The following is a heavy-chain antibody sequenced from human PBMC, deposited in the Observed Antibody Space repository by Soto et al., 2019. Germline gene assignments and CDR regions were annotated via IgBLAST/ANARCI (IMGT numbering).Heavy chain of an antibody. Sequence: QVQLVQSGAEVRMPGSSVKVSCKASGGTFSTYPINWVRQAPGQGLEWMGGIIPLFGTTNYAQKFKGRVTITADESTSTAYMDLSNLRAEDAAVYYCARGATHGSSWYFWFDPWGQGTLVTVSS. D-gene: IGHD6-13*01. CDR1: GGTFSTYP. CDR3: ARGATHGSSWYFWFDP. V-gene: IGHV1-69*01. J-gene: IGHJ5*02. CDR2: IIPLFGTT.